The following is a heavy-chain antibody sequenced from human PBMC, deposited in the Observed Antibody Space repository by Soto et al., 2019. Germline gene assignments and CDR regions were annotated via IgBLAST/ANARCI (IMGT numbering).Heavy chain of an antibody. CDR3: AKITPNYCSSTSCHPGWFDP. J-gene: IGHJ5*02. CDR1: GFTFSSYA. D-gene: IGHD2-2*01. V-gene: IGHV3-23*01. Sequence: GGSLRLSCAASGFTFSSYAMSWVRQAPGKGLEWVSAISGSGGSTYYADSVKGRFTISRDNSKNTLYLQMNSLRAEDTAVYYCAKITPNYCSSTSCHPGWFDPWGQGTLVTVSS. CDR2: ISGSGGST.